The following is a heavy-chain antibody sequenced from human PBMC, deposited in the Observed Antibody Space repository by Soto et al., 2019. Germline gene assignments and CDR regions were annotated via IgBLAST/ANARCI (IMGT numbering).Heavy chain of an antibody. CDR2: INPSGGST. CDR1: GYTFTSYY. V-gene: IGHV1-46*03. Sequence: ASVKVSCKASGYTFTSYYMHLLRQAPGQGLEWMGIINPSGGSTSYAQKFQGRVTMTRDTSTSTVYMELSSLRSEDTAVYYCARASPDIVVVPAAVGAFDIWGQGTMVTVSS. J-gene: IGHJ3*02. CDR3: ARASPDIVVVPAAVGAFDI. D-gene: IGHD2-2*01.